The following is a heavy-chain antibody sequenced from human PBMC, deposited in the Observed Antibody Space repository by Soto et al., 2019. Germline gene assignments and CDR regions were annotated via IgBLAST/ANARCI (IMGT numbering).Heavy chain of an antibody. Sequence: QVQLVQSGAEVRKPGASVKVSCKASGFAFTGYDINWVRQATGQGLEWMGWMNPNSGNTGSAQKFQGRVTMTRKTSISTAYMELSRLRSEDTAIYYCARVGASPQDYWGQGTLVTVSS. D-gene: IGHD3-10*01. CDR1: GFAFTGYD. CDR2: MNPNSGNT. V-gene: IGHV1-8*01. CDR3: ARVGASPQDY. J-gene: IGHJ4*02.